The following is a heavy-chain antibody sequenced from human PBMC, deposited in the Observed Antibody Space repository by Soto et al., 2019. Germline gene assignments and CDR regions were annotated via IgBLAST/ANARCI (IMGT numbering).Heavy chain of an antibody. CDR2: ISGSGGST. J-gene: IGHJ4*02. CDR1: GFTFSSYA. D-gene: IGHD3-22*01. Sequence: PGGSLRLSCAASGFTFSSYAMSWVRQAPGKGLEWVSAISGSGGSTYYAASVKGRFTISRDNSKNTLYLQMNSLRAEDTAVYYCAKVTEPGYYYDSSGYVPAYYFDYWGQGTLVTVSS. CDR3: AKVTEPGYYYDSSGYVPAYYFDY. V-gene: IGHV3-23*01.